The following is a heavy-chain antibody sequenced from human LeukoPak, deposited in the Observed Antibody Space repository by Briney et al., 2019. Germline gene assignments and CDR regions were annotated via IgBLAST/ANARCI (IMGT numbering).Heavy chain of an antibody. CDR3: AKDRGYSYGYGLDY. D-gene: IGHD5-18*01. J-gene: IGHJ4*02. Sequence: GGSLRLSCAASGFTFSSCGLSWVRQAPGKGLEWVSGISWNSGSIGYADSVKGRFTISRDNAKNSLYLQMNSLRAEDMALYYCAKDRGYSYGYGLDYWGQGTLVTVSS. CDR1: GFTFSSCG. V-gene: IGHV3-9*03. CDR2: ISWNSGSI.